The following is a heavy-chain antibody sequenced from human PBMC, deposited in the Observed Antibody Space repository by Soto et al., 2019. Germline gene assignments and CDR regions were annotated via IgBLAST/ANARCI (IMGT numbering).Heavy chain of an antibody. J-gene: IGHJ6*02. Sequence: QVQLVQSGAEVKKPGASVKVSCKASGYTFTSYDINWVRQATGLGLEWMGWMNPNSGNTGYAEKFQGRVTMTRNTSISTAYMELSSLRSEDTAVYYCTRERTRTTSMDVWGQGTTVTVSS. D-gene: IGHD1-1*01. CDR3: TRERTRTTSMDV. V-gene: IGHV1-8*01. CDR1: GYTFTSYD. CDR2: MNPNSGNT.